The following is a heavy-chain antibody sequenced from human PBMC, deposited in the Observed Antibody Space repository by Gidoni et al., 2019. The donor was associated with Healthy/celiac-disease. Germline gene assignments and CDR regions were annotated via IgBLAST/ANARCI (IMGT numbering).Heavy chain of an antibody. CDR1: GLTFSSDA. Sequence: EVLLWESGGGLVRPGGSLRPSCADSGLTFSSDAMSWVRQAPGKGLEWVSAISGSCGSTYYADSVKGRFTISRDNSKNTLYLQMNSLRAEDTAVYYCANPTFTMFGGFDYWGQGTLVTVSS. J-gene: IGHJ4*02. V-gene: IGHV3-23*01. CDR3: ANPTFTMFGGFDY. D-gene: IGHD3-3*01. CDR2: ISGSCGST.